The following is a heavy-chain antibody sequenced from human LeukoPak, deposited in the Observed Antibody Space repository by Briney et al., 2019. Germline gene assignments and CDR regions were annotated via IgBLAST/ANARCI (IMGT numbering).Heavy chain of an antibody. D-gene: IGHD2-2*01. CDR3: ARRRSCTSTSCYYWFDP. V-gene: IGHV6-1*01. J-gene: IGHJ5*02. CDR1: GDSVSSNSAV. Sequence: SQTLSLTSAISGDSVSSNSAVWNWIRQSPSRGLEWLGRTYNRSKWYNDYAVSVKSRITTNPDTSKNQFSLQLNSVTPEDTAVYYCARRRSCTSTSCYYWFDPWGQGTLVTVSS. CDR2: TYNRSKWYN.